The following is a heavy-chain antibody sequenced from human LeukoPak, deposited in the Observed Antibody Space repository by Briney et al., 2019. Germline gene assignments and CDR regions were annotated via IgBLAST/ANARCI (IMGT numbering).Heavy chain of an antibody. D-gene: IGHD3-22*01. CDR1: GYTFTSYY. CDR2: INPSGGST. Sequence: ASVKVSCKASGYTFTSYYMHWVRQAPGQGLEWMGIINPSGGSTNYAQKFQGRVTITRDSSTSTVYMELSSLRSEDTAVYYCARATMIVVAPDYWGQGTLVTVSS. V-gene: IGHV1-46*03. J-gene: IGHJ4*02. CDR3: ARATMIVVAPDY.